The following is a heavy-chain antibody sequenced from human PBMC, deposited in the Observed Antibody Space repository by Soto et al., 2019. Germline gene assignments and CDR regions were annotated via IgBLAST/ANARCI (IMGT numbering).Heavy chain of an antibody. CDR1: GYTFTSYG. CDR3: ARDGGVQARCDP. V-gene: IGHV1-18*01. J-gene: IGHJ5*02. D-gene: IGHD2-8*02. CDR2: ISAYNGNT. Sequence: QVQLVQSGAEVKKPGASVKVSCKASGYTFTSYGISWVRQAPGQGLEWMGWISAYNGNTNYAQKLRGRVTMTTETSTSTAYTELRSLRPDDTAVYSFARDGGVQARCDPWGQGTLVTVSS.